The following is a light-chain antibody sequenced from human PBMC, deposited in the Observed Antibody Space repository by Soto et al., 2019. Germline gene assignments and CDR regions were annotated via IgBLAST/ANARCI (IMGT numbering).Light chain of an antibody. J-gene: IGKJ5*01. CDR3: QQYGSSPPRT. CDR2: AAS. CDR1: QDISSS. V-gene: IGKV1-39*01. Sequence: DIQMTQSPSSLSASVGDRVIINCRASQDISSSLNWYQQKPGKAPKLLIYAASSLQSGVPSRFSGSGSGTDFTLTISRLEPEDFAVYYCQQYGSSPPRTFGQGTRLEIK.